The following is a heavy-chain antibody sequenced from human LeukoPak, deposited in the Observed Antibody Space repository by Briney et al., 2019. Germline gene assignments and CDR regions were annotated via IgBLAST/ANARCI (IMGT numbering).Heavy chain of an antibody. CDR3: AREGMATTEGIFYYNGMDV. J-gene: IGHJ6*02. CDR1: GFTFSSYA. D-gene: IGHD5-24*01. V-gene: IGHV3-23*01. CDR2: ISGSGGST. Sequence: GGSLRLSCAASGFTFSSYAMSWVRQAPGKGLEWVSAISGSGGSTYYADSVKGRFTISRDNSKNTLYLQMNSLRAEDTAVYYCAREGMATTEGIFYYNGMDVWGQGTTVTVSS.